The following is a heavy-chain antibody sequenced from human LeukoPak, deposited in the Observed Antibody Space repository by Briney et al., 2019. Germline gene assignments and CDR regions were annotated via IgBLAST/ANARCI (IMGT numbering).Heavy chain of an antibody. Sequence: APVKVSCKASGYTFTSYGISWVRQAPGQGLEWMGWISAYNGNTNYAQKLQGRVTMTTDTSTSTAYMELRSLRSDDTAVYYCARVYEATNHFDYWGQGTLVTVSS. CDR1: GYTFTSYG. D-gene: IGHD5-12*01. CDR2: ISAYNGNT. CDR3: ARVYEATNHFDY. J-gene: IGHJ4*02. V-gene: IGHV1-18*01.